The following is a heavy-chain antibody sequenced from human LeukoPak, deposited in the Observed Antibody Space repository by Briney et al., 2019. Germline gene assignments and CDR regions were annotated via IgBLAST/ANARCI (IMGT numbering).Heavy chain of an antibody. CDR1: GYTFTSYD. J-gene: IGHJ5*02. Sequence: ASVKVSCKASGYTFTSYDTNWVRQATGQGLEWMGWMNPNSGNTGYAQKFQGRVTMTRNTSISTAYMELSSLRSEDTAVYYCARYPSLWFGEYNWFDPWGQGTLVTVSS. V-gene: IGHV1-8*01. CDR3: ARYPSLWFGEYNWFDP. CDR2: MNPNSGNT. D-gene: IGHD3-10*01.